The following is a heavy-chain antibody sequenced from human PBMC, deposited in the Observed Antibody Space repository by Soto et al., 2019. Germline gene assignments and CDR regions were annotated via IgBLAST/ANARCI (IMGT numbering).Heavy chain of an antibody. J-gene: IGHJ4*02. CDR3: ASRSSGWYFDY. CDR2: ISGSGGST. V-gene: IGHV3-23*01. D-gene: IGHD6-19*01. Sequence: EVQLLESGGGLVQPGGSLRLSCAASGFTFSSYAMNWVRQAPGKGLEWVSVISGSGGSTYYADSVKGRFTISRDNSKNTLHVQMNSLRAEDTAVYYCASRSSGWYFDYWGQGTLVTVSS. CDR1: GFTFSSYA.